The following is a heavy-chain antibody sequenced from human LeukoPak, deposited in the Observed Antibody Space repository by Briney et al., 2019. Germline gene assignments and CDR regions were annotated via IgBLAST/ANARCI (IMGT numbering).Heavy chain of an antibody. CDR2: INAGNGNT. Sequence: ASVKVSCKASGYTFTSYAMHWVRQAPGQRLEWMGWINAGNGNTKYSQEFQGRVTITRDTSASTAYMELSSLRSEDMAVYYCARGIIASYGDPRDYYYMDVWGKGTTVTVSS. J-gene: IGHJ6*03. CDR3: ARGIIASYGDPRDYYYMDV. D-gene: IGHD4-17*01. V-gene: IGHV1-3*03. CDR1: GYTFTSYA.